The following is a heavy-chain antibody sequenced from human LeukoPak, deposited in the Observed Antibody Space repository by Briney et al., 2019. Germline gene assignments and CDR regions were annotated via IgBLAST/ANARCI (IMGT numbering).Heavy chain of an antibody. V-gene: IGHV3-23*01. CDR3: AKDSEDIVATPSNY. CDR1: GFTFSSYA. CDR2: ISGSGGST. D-gene: IGHD5-12*01. J-gene: IGHJ4*02. Sequence: GGSLRLSCAASGFTFSSYAMSWVRQAPGKGLEWVSAISGSGGSTYCADSVKGRFTISRDNSKNTLYLQMNSLRAEDTAVYYCAKDSEDIVATPSNYWGQGTLVTVSS.